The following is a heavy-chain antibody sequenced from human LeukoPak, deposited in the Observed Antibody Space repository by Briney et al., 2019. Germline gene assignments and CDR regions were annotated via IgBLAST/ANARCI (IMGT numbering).Heavy chain of an antibody. CDR2: IYNSGST. Sequence: SETLSLICTLSGGSISSGSDCWSWIRQPAGKGLELIGRIYNSGSTNYNPSLKSRVTISVDTSMNQFSLKLSSVAAADTAVYYCARASEYSYGVDYWGQGTLVTVSS. D-gene: IGHD5-18*01. CDR3: ARASEYSYGVDY. J-gene: IGHJ4*02. CDR1: GGSISSGSDC. V-gene: IGHV4-61*02.